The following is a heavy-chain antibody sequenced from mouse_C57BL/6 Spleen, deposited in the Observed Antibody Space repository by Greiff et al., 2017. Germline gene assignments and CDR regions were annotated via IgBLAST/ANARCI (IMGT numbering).Heavy chain of an antibody. D-gene: IGHD3-2*02. J-gene: IGHJ2*01. CDR3: ARGGSDYFDY. CDR1: GFTFSSYS. V-gene: IGHV5-4*01. Sequence: DVQLQESGGGLVKPGGSLKLSCAASGFTFSSYSMSWVRQTPEKRLEWVATISDGGSYTYYPDNVKGRFTISRDNAKNTLYLQMSHLKSEDTAMYYCARGGSDYFDYWGQGTTLTVSS. CDR2: ISDGGSYT.